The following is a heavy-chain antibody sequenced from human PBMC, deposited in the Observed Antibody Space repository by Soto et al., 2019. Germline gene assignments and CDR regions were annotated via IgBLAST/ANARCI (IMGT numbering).Heavy chain of an antibody. CDR1: GDTISTGGYS. CDR2: TYHSGNP. J-gene: IGHJ5*02. Sequence: QLQLQESGSRLVKSSETLSLTCAVSGDTISTGGYSWAWIRQPPGKPLEWIGHTYHSGNPYYNPSLKSRVIISVDRSKNQFSLKLSSVTAAXTAXXXXXXXXXXXXXXXXDPWGQGTLVTVSS. V-gene: IGHV4-30-2*01. CDR3: XXXXXXXXXXXXDP.